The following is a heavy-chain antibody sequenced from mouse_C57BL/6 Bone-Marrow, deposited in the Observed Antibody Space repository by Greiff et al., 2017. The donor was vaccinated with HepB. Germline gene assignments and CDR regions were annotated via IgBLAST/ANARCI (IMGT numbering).Heavy chain of an antibody. V-gene: IGHV5-12*01. CDR2: ISTGGGST. Sequence: EVKLVESGGGLVQPGGSLKLSCAASGFTFSDYYMYWVRQTPEKRLEWVAYISTGGGSTYYPDTVKGRFTISRDNATNTLYLQMSRLKSEDTAMYYCAREYYDSNLYAMDYWGQGTSFIVSS. D-gene: IGHD1-1*01. CDR3: AREYYDSNLYAMDY. J-gene: IGHJ4*01. CDR1: GFTFSDYY.